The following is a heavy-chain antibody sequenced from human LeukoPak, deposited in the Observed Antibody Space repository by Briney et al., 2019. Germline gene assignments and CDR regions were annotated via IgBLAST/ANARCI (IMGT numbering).Heavy chain of an antibody. CDR3: ARDHIDVLCLHDY. Sequence: GGSLRLSCAASRFTFSDYYMSWIRQAPGKGLEWVSYISSSGAIYYADSVKGRFTISRDNAKNSLYLQMNSLRAEDTAVYYCARDHIDVLCLHDYWGQGTLVTVSS. V-gene: IGHV3-11*01. CDR1: RFTFSDYY. CDR2: ISSSGAI. D-gene: IGHD5-12*01. J-gene: IGHJ4*02.